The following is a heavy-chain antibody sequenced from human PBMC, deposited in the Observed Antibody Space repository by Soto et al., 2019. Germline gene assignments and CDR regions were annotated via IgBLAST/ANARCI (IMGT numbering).Heavy chain of an antibody. D-gene: IGHD5-18*01. V-gene: IGHV4-59*08. CDR1: GDSISTDY. Sequence: PSETLSLTCTVSGDSISTDYWSWIRQSPGKGLEWIGFIYYGGSTNYNPSLKSRVTISVDTPKNQFSLKLSSVTAADTAVYYCARRYGSCFDYWGQGSLVTVS. J-gene: IGHJ4*02. CDR2: IYYGGST. CDR3: ARRYGSCFDY.